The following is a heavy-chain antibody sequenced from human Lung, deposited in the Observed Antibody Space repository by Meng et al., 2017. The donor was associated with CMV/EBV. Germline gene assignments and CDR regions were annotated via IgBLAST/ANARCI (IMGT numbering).Heavy chain of an antibody. CDR3: ARGFYDFWSGFGAVDY. D-gene: IGHD3-3*01. V-gene: IGHV4-61*01. CDR2: IYNSGST. Sequence: SETLSLXXTVSGGSVSTSSSYWSWIRQPPGKGLEWIGFIYNSGSTNDNPSLKSRVTISVDTSKNQFSLKLTSVTVADTAVYYCARGFYDFWSGFGAVDYWGQGMXVTVAS. CDR1: GGSVSTSSSY. J-gene: IGHJ4*02.